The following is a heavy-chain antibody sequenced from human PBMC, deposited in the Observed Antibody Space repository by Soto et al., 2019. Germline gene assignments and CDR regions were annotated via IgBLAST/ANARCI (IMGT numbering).Heavy chain of an antibody. J-gene: IGHJ6*02. CDR1: GYSFTSYW. CDR3: ASHSGSYYSGSSGYYYGMDV. CDR2: IYPGDSDT. V-gene: IGHV5-51*01. D-gene: IGHD1-26*01. Sequence: GESLKISCKGSGYSFTSYWIGWVRQMRGKGLEWMGIIYPGDSDTRYSPSFQGQVTISADKSISTAYLQWSSLKASDTAMYYCASHSGSYYSGSSGYYYGMDVWGQGTTVTVSS.